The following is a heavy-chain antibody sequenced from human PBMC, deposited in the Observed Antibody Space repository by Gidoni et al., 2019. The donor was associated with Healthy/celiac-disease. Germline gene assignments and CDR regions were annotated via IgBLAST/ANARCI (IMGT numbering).Heavy chain of an antibody. V-gene: IGHV3-30-3*01. CDR2: ISYDGSNK. J-gene: IGHJ4*02. CDR3: ASLEDDFDY. CDR1: GFTFSSYA. Sequence: QVQLVESGGGVVQPGRSLRLSCAASGFTFSSYAMHWVRQAPGKGLEWVAVISYDGSNKYYADPVKGRFTISRDNSKNTLYLQMNSLRAEDTAVYYCASLEDDFDYWGQGTLVTVSS. D-gene: IGHD2-15*01.